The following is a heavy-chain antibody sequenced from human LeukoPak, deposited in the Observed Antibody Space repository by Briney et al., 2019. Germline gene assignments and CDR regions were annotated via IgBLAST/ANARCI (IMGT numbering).Heavy chain of an antibody. CDR3: ARGLSAIVY. CDR2: INHSGST. CDR1: GGSFGGYY. D-gene: IGHD2-15*01. V-gene: IGHV4-34*01. J-gene: IGHJ4*02. Sequence: SETLSLTCAVYGGSFGGYYWSWIRQPPGKGLEWIGEINHSGSTNYNPSLKSRVIISVDTSKNQFSLKLSSVTAADTAVYYCARGLSAIVYWGQGTLVTVSS.